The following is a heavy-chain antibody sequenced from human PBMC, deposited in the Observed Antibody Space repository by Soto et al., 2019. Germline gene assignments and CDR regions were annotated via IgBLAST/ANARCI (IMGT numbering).Heavy chain of an antibody. V-gene: IGHV3-33*01. CDR3: ARGSGYSSGWTPAH. CDR1: GFTFSSYG. J-gene: IGHJ4*02. D-gene: IGHD6-19*01. Sequence: PGGSLRLSCAASGFTFSSYGMHWVRQAPGKGLEWVAVIWYDGSNKYYADSVKGRFTISRDNSKNTLYLQMNSLRAEDTAVYYCARGSGYSSGWTPAHWGQGTLVTVSS. CDR2: IWYDGSNK.